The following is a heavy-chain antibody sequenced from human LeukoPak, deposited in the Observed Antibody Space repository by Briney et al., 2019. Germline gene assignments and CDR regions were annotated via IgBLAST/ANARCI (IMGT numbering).Heavy chain of an antibody. Sequence: PGGSLRLSCAASGFTFSSYAMHWVRQAPGKGLEWVAVISYDGSNKYYADSVKGRFTISRDNSKNTLYLQMNGLRAEDTAVYYCARLYYYDSSGGDWGQGTLVTVSS. V-gene: IGHV3-30-3*01. D-gene: IGHD3-22*01. CDR1: GFTFSSYA. CDR2: ISYDGSNK. J-gene: IGHJ4*02. CDR3: ARLYYYDSSGGD.